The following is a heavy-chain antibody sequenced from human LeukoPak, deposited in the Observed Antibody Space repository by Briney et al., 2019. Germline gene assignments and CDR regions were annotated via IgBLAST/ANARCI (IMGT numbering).Heavy chain of an antibody. Sequence: PGGSLRLSCTASGFTFSSYFMSWVRQGPGTGLEWVSAISGSGDTTFYADSVKGRFTISRGNSKKTLYLQVNSLRAEDTAVYFCAKELTTERTPGVDSWGQGTLVTVSP. CDR3: AKELTTERTPGVDS. V-gene: IGHV3-23*01. CDR2: ISGSGDTT. CDR1: GFTFSSYF. J-gene: IGHJ4*02. D-gene: IGHD4-17*01.